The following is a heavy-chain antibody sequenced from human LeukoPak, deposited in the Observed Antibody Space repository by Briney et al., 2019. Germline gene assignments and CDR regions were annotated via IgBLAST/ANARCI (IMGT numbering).Heavy chain of an antibody. V-gene: IGHV4-4*07. D-gene: IGHD2-15*01. CDR3: ARARGRLLLVDY. CDR1: SGSITSYY. J-gene: IGHJ4*02. CDR2: IYSSGST. Sequence: PSETLSLTCTVSSGSITSYYWNRIRQPAGKRLEWIGRIYSSGSTDYNPSLKSRVTMSVDTSKNQFSLNLSSVTAADSAVYYCARARGRLLLVDYWGQGTLVTVSS.